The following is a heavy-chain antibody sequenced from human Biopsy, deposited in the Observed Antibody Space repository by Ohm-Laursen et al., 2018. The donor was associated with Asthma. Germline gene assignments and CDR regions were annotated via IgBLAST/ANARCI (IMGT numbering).Heavy chain of an antibody. D-gene: IGHD2-2*01. CDR2: ISGSGGST. Sequence: SLRLSCAASGFTFSSYAMSWVRQAPGKGLEWVSAISGSGGSTYYADSVKGRFTISRDNSKNTLYLQMNSLRAEDTAVYYCARGGLGYCSSTSRYQSYYYGMDVWGQGTTVTVSS. CDR1: GFTFSSYA. J-gene: IGHJ6*02. CDR3: ARGGLGYCSSTSRYQSYYYGMDV. V-gene: IGHV3-23*01.